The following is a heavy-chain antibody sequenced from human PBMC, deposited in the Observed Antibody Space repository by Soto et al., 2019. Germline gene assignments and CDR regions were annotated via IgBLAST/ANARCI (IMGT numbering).Heavy chain of an antibody. D-gene: IGHD1-26*01. CDR1: GFTFSSYG. Sequence: GSLRLSCAASGFTFSSYGMHWVRQAPGKGLEWVAVISYDGSNKYYADSVKGRFTISRDNSKNTLYLQMNSLRAEDTAVYYCAKGMSGVGATSGYYYYGMDVWGQGTTVTVSS. V-gene: IGHV3-30*18. J-gene: IGHJ6*02. CDR2: ISYDGSNK. CDR3: AKGMSGVGATSGYYYYGMDV.